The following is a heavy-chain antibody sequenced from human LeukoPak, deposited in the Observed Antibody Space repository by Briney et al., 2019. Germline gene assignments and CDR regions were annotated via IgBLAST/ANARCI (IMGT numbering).Heavy chain of an antibody. D-gene: IGHD5-12*01. V-gene: IGHV4-34*01. Sequence: PSETLSLTCAVYGGSFSGYYWSWIRQPPGKGLEWIGEINHSGSTNYNPSLKSRVTISVDTSKNQFSLKLSPVTAADTAVYYCARSSVATIDYWGQGTLVTVSS. J-gene: IGHJ4*02. CDR1: GGSFSGYY. CDR3: ARSSVATIDY. CDR2: INHSGST.